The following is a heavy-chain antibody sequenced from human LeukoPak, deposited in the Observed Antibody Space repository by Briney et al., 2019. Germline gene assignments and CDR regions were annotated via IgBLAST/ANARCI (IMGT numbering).Heavy chain of an antibody. J-gene: IGHJ4*02. V-gene: IGHV3-23*01. Sequence: PGGSLRLSCAASGFTFSSYAMNWVRQAPGKGLEWVSGISGSGTNTDYIDSVKGRFTVSRDNSKNTLYLQMHSLRAEDTAIYYCAKPSRDFDSSGYSHFDYWGQGTLVTVSS. CDR1: GFTFSSYA. D-gene: IGHD3-22*01. CDR2: ISGSGTNT. CDR3: AKPSRDFDSSGYSHFDY.